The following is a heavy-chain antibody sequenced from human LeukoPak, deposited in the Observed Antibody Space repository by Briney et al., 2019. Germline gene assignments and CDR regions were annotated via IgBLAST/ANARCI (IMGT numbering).Heavy chain of an antibody. J-gene: IGHJ4*02. CDR2: IYYSGST. V-gene: IGHV4-59*08. CDR1: GGFLSGYY. D-gene: IGHD6-19*01. Sequence: ASETLSLTCSVSGGFLSGYYWSWIRQPPGKRLEWIGYIYYSGSTNYIPSLKSRVTISIDTSKNQFSLKLNSVTAADTAVYYCARRDSSGWYSFFDYWGQGTLVTVSS. CDR3: ARRDSSGWYSFFDY.